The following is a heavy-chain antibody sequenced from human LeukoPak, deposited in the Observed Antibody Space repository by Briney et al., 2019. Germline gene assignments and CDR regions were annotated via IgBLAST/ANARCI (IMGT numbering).Heavy chain of an antibody. J-gene: IGHJ6*03. D-gene: IGHD6-13*01. Sequence: GGSLRLSCAASGFTFSDYYMSWIRQAPGKGLEWVSYISSSGSTIYYADSVKGRFTISRDNAKNSLYLQMNSLRAEDTAVYYCARGGPLGEQQLVRSYYYYYMDVWGKGTTVTVSS. CDR3: ARGGPLGEQQLVRSYYYYYMDV. CDR2: ISSSGSTI. CDR1: GFTFSDYY. V-gene: IGHV3-11*01.